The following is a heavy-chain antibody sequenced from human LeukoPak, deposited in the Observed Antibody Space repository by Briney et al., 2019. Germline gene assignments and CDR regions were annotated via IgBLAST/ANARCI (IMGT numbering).Heavy chain of an antibody. CDR2: ISYDGNNK. Sequence: PGGSLRLSCAASGFTFSSYAMHWVRQAPGKGLEWVAVISYDGNNKYYADSVKGRFTISRDNSKNTLYMQMNSLRAEDTAVYFCANDAAQQQASNVFYGMDVWGQGTTVTVSS. J-gene: IGHJ6*02. CDR3: ANDAAQQQASNVFYGMDV. D-gene: IGHD6-13*01. V-gene: IGHV3-30-3*02. CDR1: GFTFSSYA.